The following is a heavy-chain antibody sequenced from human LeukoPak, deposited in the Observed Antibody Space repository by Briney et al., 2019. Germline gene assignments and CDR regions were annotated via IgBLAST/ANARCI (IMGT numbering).Heavy chain of an antibody. V-gene: IGHV1-18*01. CDR2: ISAYNVNT. CDR1: GYTFTSYG. CDR3: ARDPYYDILTSPKGPYDY. D-gene: IGHD3-9*01. J-gene: IGHJ4*02. Sequence: ASVKVSCKASGYTFTSYGISWVRQAPGQGLEWIGWISAYNVNTNYAQKLQGRVTMTTDTSTSTAYMELRSLRSDDTAVYYCARDPYYDILTSPKGPYDYWGQGTLVTVSS.